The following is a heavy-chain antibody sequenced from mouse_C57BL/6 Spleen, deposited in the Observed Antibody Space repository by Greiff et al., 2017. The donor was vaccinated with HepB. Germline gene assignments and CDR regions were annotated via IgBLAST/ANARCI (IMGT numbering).Heavy chain of an antibody. CDR3: ARSDTTVVAYPLFDY. Sequence: ESGPGILQSSQTLSLTCSFSGFSLSTSGMGVSWIRQPSGKGLEWLAHIYWDDDKRYNPSLKSRLTISKDTSRNQVFLKITSVDTADTATYYGARSDTTVVAYPLFDYWGQGTTLTVSS. CDR1: GFSLSTSGMG. J-gene: IGHJ2*01. CDR2: IYWDDDK. D-gene: IGHD1-1*01. V-gene: IGHV8-12*01.